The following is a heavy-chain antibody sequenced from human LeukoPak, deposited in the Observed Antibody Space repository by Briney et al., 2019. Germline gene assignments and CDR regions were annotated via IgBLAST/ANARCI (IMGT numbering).Heavy chain of an antibody. CDR2: INPSGGST. J-gene: IGHJ5*02. V-gene: IGHV1-46*01. CDR1: GYTFTSYY. D-gene: IGHD1-1*01. Sequence: ASVKVSCKASGYTFTSYYMHWVRQAPGQGLEWMGIINPSGGSTSYAQKFQGRVTMTRDMSTSTVYMELSSLRSEDTAVYYCARDTTGTTRWFDPWGQGTLVTVSS. CDR3: ARDTTGTTRWFDP.